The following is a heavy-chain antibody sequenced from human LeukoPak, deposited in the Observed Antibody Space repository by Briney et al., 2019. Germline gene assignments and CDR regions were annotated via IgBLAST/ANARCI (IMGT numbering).Heavy chain of an antibody. J-gene: IGHJ6*03. V-gene: IGHV4-34*01. D-gene: IGHD2-2*01. Sequence: SETLSLTCAVYGGSFSGYYWSWFRQPPGKGLEWIGEINHSGSTNYNPSLKSRVTISVDTSKNQFSLKLSSVTAADTAVYYCASLGRKSYCSSTSCYRYYYYYMDVWGKGTTVTVSS. CDR3: ASLGRKSYCSSTSCYRYYYYYMDV. CDR1: GGSFSGYY. CDR2: INHSGST.